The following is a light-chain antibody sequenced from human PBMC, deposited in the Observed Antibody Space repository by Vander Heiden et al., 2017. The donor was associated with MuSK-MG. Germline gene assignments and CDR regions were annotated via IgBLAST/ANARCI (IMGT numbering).Light chain of an antibody. CDR3: QQDNSYPLT. CDR2: KAS. Sequence: DIQMTQSPSTLSASVGDRVTMTCRASQSVRNWLAWYQQKPGKAPEVLIYKASNLESGVPSRFSGSGSGTEFILTISRLRPDDFATYYCQQDNSYPLTFGGGTKVEIK. CDR1: QSVRNW. J-gene: IGKJ4*01. V-gene: IGKV1-5*03.